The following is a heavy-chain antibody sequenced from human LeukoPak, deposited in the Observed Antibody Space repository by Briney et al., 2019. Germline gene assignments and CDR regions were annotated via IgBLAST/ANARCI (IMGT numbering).Heavy chain of an antibody. CDR3: ARGPNKSDGGNSGSAWFDP. CDR1: GYTFTTYD. J-gene: IGHJ5*02. Sequence: GASVKVSCKASGYTFTTYDINWVRQATGQGLEWMGWMNPNSGNTGYAQKFQGRVTMTRNTSISTAYMELSSLRSEGTAVYYCARGPNKSDGGNSGSAWFDPWGQGTLVTVSS. CDR2: MNPNSGNT. D-gene: IGHD4-23*01. V-gene: IGHV1-8*01.